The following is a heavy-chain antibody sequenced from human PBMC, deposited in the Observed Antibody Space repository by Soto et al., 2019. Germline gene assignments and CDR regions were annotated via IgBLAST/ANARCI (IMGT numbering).Heavy chain of an antibody. CDR2: IIPVVGTT. J-gene: IGHJ4*02. V-gene: IGHV1-69*06. CDR3: ARGLLYATTYFEY. D-gene: IGHD2-8*01. CDR1: GDTFTTNS. Sequence: QVQLVQSGAEVKKPGSSVKVSCKASGDTFTTNSLTWVRQAPGQGLEWMGGIIPVVGTTKYAQKYQDRVTITGDKSTNTAYMELSSLRSDDTAVYYCARGLLYATTYFEYWGQGTPVTVSS.